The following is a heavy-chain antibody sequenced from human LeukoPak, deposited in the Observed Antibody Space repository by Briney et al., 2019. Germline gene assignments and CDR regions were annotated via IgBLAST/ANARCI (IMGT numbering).Heavy chain of an antibody. D-gene: IGHD1-26*01. J-gene: IGHJ4*02. CDR3: ARGADAAYDY. CDR1: GFTFSNYD. Sequence: GGSLRLSCAASGFTFSNYDMHWVRQTIGKGLEWVSVIGTAGDTYYPGSVRGRFTISRENAKNSLYLQMNSLRVEDTALYYCARGADAAYDYWGQGTLVTVS. CDR2: IGTAGDT. V-gene: IGHV3-13*04.